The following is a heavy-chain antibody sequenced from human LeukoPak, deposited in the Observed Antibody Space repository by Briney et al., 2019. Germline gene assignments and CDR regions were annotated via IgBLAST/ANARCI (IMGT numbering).Heavy chain of an antibody. V-gene: IGHV1-8*01. CDR3: AREPGFQYSGSYPWFKYYFDY. J-gene: IGHJ4*02. CDR2: MNPNSGNT. D-gene: IGHD1-26*01. Sequence: ASVKVSCKASGYTFTSYDINWVRQATGQGLEWMGWMNPNSGNTGYAQKFQGRVTMTRNTSISTAYMQLSSLRSDDTAVYYCAREPGFQYSGSYPWFKYYFDYWGQGTLVTAS. CDR1: GYTFTSYD.